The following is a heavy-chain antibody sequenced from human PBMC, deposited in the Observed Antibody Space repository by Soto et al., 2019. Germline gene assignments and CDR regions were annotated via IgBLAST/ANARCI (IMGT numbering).Heavy chain of an antibody. Sequence: GGSLRLSCAASGFTFSSYGMHWVRQAPGKGLEWVAVISYDGSNKYYADSVKGRFTISRDNSKNTLYLQMNSLRAEDTAVYYCAKDRVDYSSSSGVDYWGQGTLVTVSS. J-gene: IGHJ4*02. CDR1: GFTFSSYG. CDR3: AKDRVDYSSSSGVDY. D-gene: IGHD6-6*01. V-gene: IGHV3-30*18. CDR2: ISYDGSNK.